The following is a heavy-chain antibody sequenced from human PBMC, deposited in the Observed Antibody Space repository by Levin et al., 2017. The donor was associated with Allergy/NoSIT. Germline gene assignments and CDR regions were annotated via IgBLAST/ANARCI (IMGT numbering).Heavy chain of an antibody. J-gene: IGHJ4*02. V-gene: IGHV4-59*01. D-gene: IGHD4-17*01. Sequence: PSETLSLTCTVSGGSISSNSWSWIRQPPEMRLEWIGYIYYGGRPNYNPSLKSRVTISIDTSKNQISLKLSSVTAADTAMYYCARGRYGGYADFDYWGRGTLVTVSS. CDR1: GGSISSNS. CDR2: IYYGGRP. CDR3: ARGRYGGYADFDY.